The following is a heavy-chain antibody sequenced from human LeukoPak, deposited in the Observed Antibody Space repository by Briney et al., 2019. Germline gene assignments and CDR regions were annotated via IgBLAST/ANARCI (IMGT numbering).Heavy chain of an antibody. Sequence: PGGSLRLSCAAPGFPFTSHWMHWVRQAPGKGLVWVSRVNRDGASTTYADSVKGRFTISRDNAKNTVYLQMNSLRAEDTAVYYCARDRQYYDSTNAFDIWGQGTMVTVSS. CDR2: VNRDGAST. CDR3: ARDRQYYDSTNAFDI. J-gene: IGHJ3*02. CDR1: GFPFTSHW. D-gene: IGHD3-22*01. V-gene: IGHV3-74*01.